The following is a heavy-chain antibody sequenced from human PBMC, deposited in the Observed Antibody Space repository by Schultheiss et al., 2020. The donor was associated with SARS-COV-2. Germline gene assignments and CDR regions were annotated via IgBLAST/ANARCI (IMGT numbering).Heavy chain of an antibody. CDR3: ARDRVKDAFDI. CDR2: ISYDGSNK. Sequence: GGSLRLSCAASGFTFSSYAMHWVRQAPGKGLEWVAVISYDGSNKYYADSVKGRFTISRDNSKNTLYLQMNSLRAEDTAVYYCARDRVKDAFDIWGQGTTVTVSS. V-gene: IGHV3-30-3*01. CDR1: GFTFSSYA. J-gene: IGHJ3*02.